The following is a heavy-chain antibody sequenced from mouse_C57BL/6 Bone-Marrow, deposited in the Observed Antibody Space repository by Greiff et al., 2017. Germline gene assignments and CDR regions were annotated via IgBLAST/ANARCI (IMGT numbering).Heavy chain of an antibody. V-gene: IGHV1-62-2*01. CDR1: GYIFTDYT. Sequence: VQLQQSGAELVKPGASVKLSCKASGYIFTDYTIHWVKQRPGQGLEWIGWFYPGSGSTKYNERFKDKATLTADKSSNTAYMELSRLTSENSAVYFSARHERYYDYKAYFDYEDRGTALTVSA. J-gene: IGHJ2*01. CDR2: FYPGSGST. D-gene: IGHD2-4*01. CDR3: ARHERYYDYKAYFDY.